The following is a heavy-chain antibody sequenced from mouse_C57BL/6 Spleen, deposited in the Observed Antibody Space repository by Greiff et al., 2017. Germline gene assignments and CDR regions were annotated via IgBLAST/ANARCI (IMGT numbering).Heavy chain of an antibody. CDR2: IDPNSGGT. V-gene: IGHV1-72*01. CDR1: GYTFTSYW. D-gene: IGHD1-1*01. Sequence: QVQLQQPGAELVKPGASVKLSCKASGYTFTSYWMHWVKQRPGRGLEWIGRIDPNSGGTKYNEKFKSKATLTVDKPSSTAYMQLSSLTSEDSAVYYCASEDYYGSSPPWFAYWGQGTLVTVSA. CDR3: ASEDYYGSSPPWFAY. J-gene: IGHJ3*01.